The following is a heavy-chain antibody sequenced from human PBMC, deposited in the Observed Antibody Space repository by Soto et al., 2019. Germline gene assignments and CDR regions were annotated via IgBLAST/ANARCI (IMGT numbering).Heavy chain of an antibody. J-gene: IGHJ4*02. V-gene: IGHV3-53*01. Sequence: EVQVVESGGGLIQPGGSLRLSCVVSGFTVSSTNYMSWVRRDPGKGLEWVSVIYSGGTTFYADSVKGRFTISRDNSKNTLYLQMNSLRAEDTAVYYCHGSGYWGQGTLVTVSS. CDR3: HGSGY. D-gene: IGHD5-12*01. CDR2: IYSGGTT. CDR1: GFTVSSTNY.